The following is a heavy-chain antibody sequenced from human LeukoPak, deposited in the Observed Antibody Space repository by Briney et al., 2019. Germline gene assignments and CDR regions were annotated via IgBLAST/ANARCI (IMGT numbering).Heavy chain of an antibody. Sequence: PGGSLRLSCAASGFTFSSYAMHWVRQAPGKGLEWVSGINWNGGSTGYADSVKGRFTISRDNAKNSLYLQMNSLRAEDTALYYCARGGIAVAGTIEYWGQGTLVTVSS. V-gene: IGHV3-20*04. CDR1: GFTFSSYA. CDR2: INWNGGST. J-gene: IGHJ4*02. CDR3: ARGGIAVAGTIEY. D-gene: IGHD6-19*01.